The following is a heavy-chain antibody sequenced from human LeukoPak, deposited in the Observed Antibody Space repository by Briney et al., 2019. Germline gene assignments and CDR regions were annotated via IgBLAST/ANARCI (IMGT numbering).Heavy chain of an antibody. CDR3: AREAQVPYYYYGMDV. CDR2: ISAYNGNT. V-gene: IGHV1-18*04. D-gene: IGHD3-10*01. CDR1: GYTFTSYG. Sequence: GASVTVSCKASGYTFTSYGISWVRQAPGQGLEWMGWISAYNGNTNYAQKLQGRVTMTTDTSTSTAYMELRSLRSDDTAVYYCAREAQVPYYYYGMDVWGKGTTVTVSS. J-gene: IGHJ6*04.